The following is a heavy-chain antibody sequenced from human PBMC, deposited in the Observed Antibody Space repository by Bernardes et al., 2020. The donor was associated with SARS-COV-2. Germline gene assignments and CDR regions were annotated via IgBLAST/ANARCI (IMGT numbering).Heavy chain of an antibody. J-gene: IGHJ6*02. CDR3: VRRFCAVSSACGNFYGMGV. D-gene: IGHD3-16*01. CDR1: GFTFNTYG. CDR2: IWYDGSTK. V-gene: IGHV3-33*01. Sequence: GGSLRLSCAASGFTFNTYGMPWVRRAPGKGLEWVAVIWYDGSTKYYADSVKGRFTISRDNSKNTLYLQMNSLRVEDTAVYYCVRRFCAVSSACGNFYGMGVWGQGTTVTVSS.